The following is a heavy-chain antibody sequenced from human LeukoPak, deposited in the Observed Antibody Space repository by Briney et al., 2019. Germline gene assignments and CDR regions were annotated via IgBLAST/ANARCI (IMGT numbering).Heavy chain of an antibody. CDR2: ISYDGSNK. D-gene: IGHD6-19*01. CDR1: GFTFSSYG. Sequence: GGSLSLSCAASGFTFSSYGMHWVRRAPGKGLEWVAVISYDGSNKYYADSVKGRFTISRDNSKNTLYLQMNSLRAEDTAVYYCAKESAEVAVAGTDYYYYGMDVWGQGTTVTVSS. J-gene: IGHJ6*02. V-gene: IGHV3-30*18. CDR3: AKESAEVAVAGTDYYYYGMDV.